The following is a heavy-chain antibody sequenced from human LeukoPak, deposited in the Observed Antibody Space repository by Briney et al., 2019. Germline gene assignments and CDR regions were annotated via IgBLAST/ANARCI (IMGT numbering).Heavy chain of an antibody. Sequence: SETLSLTCVVYGGSFSGYYWSWIRQSPGKGLEWIGEINHRGSTNYNPSLKRRVTISLDTSKNQFSLKLSSVTAADTAVYYCARGGYCTNGVCSAVDYWGQGTLVTVSS. CDR3: ARGGYCTNGVCSAVDY. V-gene: IGHV4-34*01. CDR2: INHRGST. D-gene: IGHD2-8*01. J-gene: IGHJ4*02. CDR1: GGSFSGYY.